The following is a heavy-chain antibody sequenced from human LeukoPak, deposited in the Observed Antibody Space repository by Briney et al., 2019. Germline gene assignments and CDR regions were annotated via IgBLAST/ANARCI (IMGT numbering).Heavy chain of an antibody. Sequence: ASVKVSCKASGYPLTTYYMHWVRQALGQGLEWVGIINPSGGSTNYAQKFQGRVTMTRDTSTSTVYMELSSLRSEDTAVYYCARESMIARERKFDFWGQGTLVTVSS. J-gene: IGHJ4*02. CDR3: ARESMIARERKFDF. CDR2: INPSGGST. CDR1: GYPLTTYY. D-gene: IGHD3-16*01. V-gene: IGHV1-46*01.